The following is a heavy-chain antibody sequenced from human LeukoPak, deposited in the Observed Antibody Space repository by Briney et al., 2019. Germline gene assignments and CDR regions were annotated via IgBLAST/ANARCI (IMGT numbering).Heavy chain of an antibody. D-gene: IGHD3-10*01. Sequence: GGSLRLSCAASGFKFDDYAMHWVRQVPGKGLGWVSLISGDGTSTNYADSVKGRFTISRDKSKKSLYLQMNSLRTEDTALYYCAKDESRWFGEYEHFQHWGQGTLVIVSS. CDR3: AKDESRWFGEYEHFQH. V-gene: IGHV3-43*02. J-gene: IGHJ1*01. CDR1: GFKFDDYA. CDR2: ISGDGTST.